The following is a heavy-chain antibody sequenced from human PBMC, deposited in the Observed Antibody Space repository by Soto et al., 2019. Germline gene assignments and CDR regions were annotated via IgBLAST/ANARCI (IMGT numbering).Heavy chain of an antibody. J-gene: IGHJ5*02. D-gene: IGHD6-19*01. CDR2: ISAYNGNT. Sequence: ASVKVSCKASGYTFTSYGISWVRQAPGQGLEWMGWISAYNGNTNYAQKLQGRATMTTDTSTSTAYMELRSLRSDDTAVYYCARDWSIYSSGWFDPWGQGTLVTVSS. V-gene: IGHV1-18*01. CDR1: GYTFTSYG. CDR3: ARDWSIYSSGWFDP.